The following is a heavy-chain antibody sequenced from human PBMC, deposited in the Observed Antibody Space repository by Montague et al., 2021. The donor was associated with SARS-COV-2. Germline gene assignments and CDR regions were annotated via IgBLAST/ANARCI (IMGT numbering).Heavy chain of an antibody. V-gene: IGHV3-30-3*01. CDR2: ISYDGSNK. J-gene: IGHJ4*02. CDR1: GFPFSSYA. Sequence: SRSISLSASGFPFSSYAMHWVRQAPGKGLEWVAVISYDGSNKYYADSVKGRFTISRDNSKNTLYLQMNSLRAEDTAVYYCARDGLVVAATPLDYWGQGTLVTVSS. D-gene: IGHD2-15*01. CDR3: ARDGLVVAATPLDY.